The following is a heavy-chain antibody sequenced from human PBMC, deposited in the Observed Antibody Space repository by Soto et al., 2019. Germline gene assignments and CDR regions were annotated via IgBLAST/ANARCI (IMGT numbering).Heavy chain of an antibody. CDR2: ISGSGGST. J-gene: IGHJ6*02. D-gene: IGHD3-22*01. V-gene: IGHV3-23*01. Sequence: EVQLLESGGGLVQPGGSLRLSCAASGFTFSSYAMSWVRQAPGKGLEWVSAISGSGGSTYYADSVKGRFTISRDNSKNTLDLQMNSLRAEDTAVYYCAKDLTDSSGYYRHYYYYGMDVWGQGTTVTVSS. CDR1: GFTFSSYA. CDR3: AKDLTDSSGYYRHYYYYGMDV.